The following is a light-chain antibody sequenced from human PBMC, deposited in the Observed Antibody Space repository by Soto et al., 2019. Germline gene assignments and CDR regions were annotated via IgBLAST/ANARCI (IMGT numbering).Light chain of an antibody. J-gene: IGLJ3*02. V-gene: IGLV2-23*01. CDR3: CSYAGSTNWV. CDR2: EGN. Sequence: QSALTQPASVSGSPGQSITISCTGTSSDVGSYNLVSWYQHHPGKAPKLIIYEGNKRPSGVSNRFSASKSGNTASLTISGLQAEDEADYYCCSYAGSTNWVFGGGTKLTVL. CDR1: SSDVGSYNL.